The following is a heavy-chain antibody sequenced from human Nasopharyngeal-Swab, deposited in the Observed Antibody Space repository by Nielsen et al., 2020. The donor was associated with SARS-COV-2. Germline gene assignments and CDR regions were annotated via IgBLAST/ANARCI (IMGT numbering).Heavy chain of an antibody. Sequence: SETLSLTCTVSGGSISSYYWSWIRQPPGKGLEWIGYIYYSGSTNYNPSLKSRVTISVDTSKNQFSLKLSSVTAADTAVYYRARDHQYSSSWFGRGYNWFDPWGQGTLVTVSS. J-gene: IGHJ5*02. D-gene: IGHD6-13*01. CDR3: ARDHQYSSSWFGRGYNWFDP. V-gene: IGHV4-59*01. CDR2: IYYSGST. CDR1: GGSISSYY.